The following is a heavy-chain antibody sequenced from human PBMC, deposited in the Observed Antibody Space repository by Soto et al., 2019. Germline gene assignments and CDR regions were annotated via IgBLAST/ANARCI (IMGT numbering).Heavy chain of an antibody. CDR2: IIPMFGTP. D-gene: IGHD1-26*01. J-gene: IGHJ4*02. CDR1: GGAFTDYI. CDR3: AGGRDQPPVGLYFES. Sequence: QVQLVQSGAEVKKPGSSVKVSCKASGGAFTDYIFDWVRQAPGQGLEWMGGIIPMFGTPTYAQKFQHRVTISADVSTGTAYMELTRLRFGDTAVYYCAGGRDQPPVGLYFESWGEGTRVTVSS. V-gene: IGHV1-69*01.